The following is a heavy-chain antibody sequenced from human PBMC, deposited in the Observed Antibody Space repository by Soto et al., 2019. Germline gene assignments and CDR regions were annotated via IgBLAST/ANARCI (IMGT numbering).Heavy chain of an antibody. D-gene: IGHD2-15*01. V-gene: IGHV1-18*01. Sequence: QVQLVQSGAEAKKPGASVKVSCKASGYTFTSYGISWVRQAPGQGLEWMGWISANNGNTKYAQNFQGRVTMTTDTSTSTAYMEQRSLRSDDTAVYYCARAYSPGLFDPWGQGTLVTVSS. J-gene: IGHJ5*02. CDR3: ARAYSPGLFDP. CDR2: ISANNGNT. CDR1: GYTFTSYG.